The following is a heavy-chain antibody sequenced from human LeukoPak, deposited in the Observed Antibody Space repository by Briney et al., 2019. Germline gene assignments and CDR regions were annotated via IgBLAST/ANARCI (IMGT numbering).Heavy chain of an antibody. CDR1: GFTFSNAW. D-gene: IGHD3-16*01. Sequence: GGSLRPSCAASGFTFSNAWMSWVRQAPGKGLEWVARIKSKTDGGTTDYVAPVKGRFTISRDDSKNTLYLQMNSLKTEDTAVYYCTTYVPFDYWGQGTLVTVSS. CDR3: TTYVPFDY. J-gene: IGHJ4*02. V-gene: IGHV3-15*01. CDR2: IKSKTDGGTT.